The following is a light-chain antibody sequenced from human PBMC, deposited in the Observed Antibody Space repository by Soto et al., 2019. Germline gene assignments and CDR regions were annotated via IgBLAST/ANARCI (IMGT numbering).Light chain of an antibody. CDR1: SGHSSYT. Sequence: QSVLTQSPSASASLGASVKLTCTLSSGHSSYTIAWHQQQPEKGPRYLMKFNSDGSHSKGDGIPDRFSGSRSGAECYFTISSLQSDDEADYYCQTWGTGIPVFGGGTKLTVL. J-gene: IGLJ3*02. V-gene: IGLV4-69*01. CDR2: FNSDGSH. CDR3: QTWGTGIPV.